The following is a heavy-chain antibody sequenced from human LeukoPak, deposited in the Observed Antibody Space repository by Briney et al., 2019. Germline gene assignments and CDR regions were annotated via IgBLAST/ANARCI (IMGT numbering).Heavy chain of an antibody. CDR1: GDSISSYY. J-gene: IGHJ4*02. Sequence: SETLSLTCTVSGDSISSYYWSWIRQPPGKGLEWIGYIHTGGGTSYIPSLKGRVTISIDTSKNQFSLKLNSVTAADSAVYYCARLTRLSTSPDRYYLDYWGQGTLVTVSS. V-gene: IGHV4-4*09. CDR3: ARLTRLSTSPDRYYLDY. D-gene: IGHD6-6*01. CDR2: IHTGGGT.